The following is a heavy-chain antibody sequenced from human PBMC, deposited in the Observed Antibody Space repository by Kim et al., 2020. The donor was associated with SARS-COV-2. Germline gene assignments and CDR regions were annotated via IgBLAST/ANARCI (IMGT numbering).Heavy chain of an antibody. J-gene: IGHJ4*02. CDR3: AGASPPTSLGNYGPPSDY. CDR1: GGSFSGYY. D-gene: IGHD4-4*01. Sequence: SETLSLTCAVYGGSFSGYYWSWIRQPPGKGLEWIGEINHSGSTNYNPSLKSRVTISVDTSKNQFSLKLSSVTAADTAVYYCAGASPPTSLGNYGPPSDYWGQGTLVTVSS. V-gene: IGHV4-34*01. CDR2: INHSGST.